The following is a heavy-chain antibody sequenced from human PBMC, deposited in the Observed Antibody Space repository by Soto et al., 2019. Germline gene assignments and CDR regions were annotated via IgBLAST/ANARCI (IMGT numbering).Heavy chain of an antibody. J-gene: IGHJ6*02. Sequence: ASVKVSCKVSGYTFDSHSISWVRQAPGQGLEWMGRINADYGNTQYAQKFRGRVTMTTDTSTTTVYMELTNLRSDDTAVYYCARCIQGDYYYGMDVWGQGTTVTVSS. D-gene: IGHD5-18*01. CDR3: ARCIQGDYYYGMDV. CDR1: GYTFDSHS. CDR2: INADYGNT. V-gene: IGHV1-18*01.